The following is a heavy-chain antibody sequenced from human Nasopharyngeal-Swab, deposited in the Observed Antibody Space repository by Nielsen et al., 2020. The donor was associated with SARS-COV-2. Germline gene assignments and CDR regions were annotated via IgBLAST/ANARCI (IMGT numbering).Heavy chain of an antibody. D-gene: IGHD4-17*01. V-gene: IGHV3-11*01. CDR2: ISSSGSTI. Sequence: GGSLRLSCAASGFTFSDYYMSWIRQAQGKGLEWVSYISSSGSTIYYADSVKGRFTISRDNAKNSLYLQMNSLRAEDTAVYYCARDGATVTNYYYYGMDVWGQGTTVTVSS. CDR1: GFTFSDYY. J-gene: IGHJ6*02. CDR3: ARDGATVTNYYYYGMDV.